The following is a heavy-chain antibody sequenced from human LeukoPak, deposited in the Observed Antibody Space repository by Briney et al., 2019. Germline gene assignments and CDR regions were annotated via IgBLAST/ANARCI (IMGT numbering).Heavy chain of an antibody. CDR2: IYYSGST. CDR1: GGSISSSSYY. CDR3: ARGQRTMTTVTSFDY. V-gene: IGHV4-39*02. D-gene: IGHD4-17*01. J-gene: IGHJ4*02. Sequence: PSETLSLTCTVSGGSISSSSYYWGWIRQPPGKGLEWIGSIYYSGSTYYNPSLKSRVTISVDTSKNQFSLKLSSVTAADTAVYYCARGQRTMTTVTSFDYWGQGTLVTVSS.